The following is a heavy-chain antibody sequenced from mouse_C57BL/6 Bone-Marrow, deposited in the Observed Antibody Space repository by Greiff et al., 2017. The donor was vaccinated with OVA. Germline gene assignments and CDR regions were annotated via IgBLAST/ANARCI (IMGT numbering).Heavy chain of an antibody. CDR3: ARVPLLLRYYFDY. D-gene: IGHD1-1*01. J-gene: IGHJ2*01. Sequence: EVKLLESGPGLVKPSQSLSLTCSVTGYSITSGYYWNWIRQFPGNKLEWMGYISYDGSNNYNPSLKNRISITRDTSKNQFFLKLNSVTTEDTATYYCARVPLLLRYYFDYWGQGTTLTVSS. CDR1: GYSITSGYY. CDR2: ISYDGSN. V-gene: IGHV3-6*01.